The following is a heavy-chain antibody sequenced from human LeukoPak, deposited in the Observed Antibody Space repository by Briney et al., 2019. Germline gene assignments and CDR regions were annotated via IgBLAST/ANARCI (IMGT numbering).Heavy chain of an antibody. V-gene: IGHV1-46*01. D-gene: IGHD6-13*01. CDR3: AREGLAAAGILYFDY. CDR1: GYTFTSYY. J-gene: IGHJ4*02. Sequence: GASVKVSCKASGYTFTSYYTHWVRQAPGQGLEWMGIINPSGGSTSYAQKFQGRVTMTRDTSTSTVYMELSSLRSEDTAVYYCAREGLAAAGILYFDYWGQGTLVTVSS. CDR2: INPSGGST.